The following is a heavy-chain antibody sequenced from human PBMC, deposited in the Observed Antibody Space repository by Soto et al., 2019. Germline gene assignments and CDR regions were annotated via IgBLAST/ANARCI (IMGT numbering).Heavy chain of an antibody. V-gene: IGHV4-39*01. CDR3: ARHDWNGVDY. Sequence: QMQLQESGPGLVKPSETLSLTCTVSGGSISRNSYYWGWIRQPPGKGLEWIGSIYYSGSTYYKPSPQGRVTISVDTSKNQFSLMLSSVTAADTAVYYCARHDWNGVDYWGQGTLVTVSS. CDR1: GGSISRNSYY. D-gene: IGHD1-1*01. J-gene: IGHJ4*02. CDR2: IYYSGST.